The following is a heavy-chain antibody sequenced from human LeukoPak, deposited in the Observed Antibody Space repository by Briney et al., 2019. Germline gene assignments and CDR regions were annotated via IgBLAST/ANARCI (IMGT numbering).Heavy chain of an antibody. D-gene: IGHD2-15*01. Sequence: GGSLRLSCAASGFTFSSYWMSWVRQAPGKGLEWVAVISYDGSNKYYADSVKGRFTISRDNSKNTLYLQMNSLRAEDTAVYYCARAGKEDPGFDYWGQGTLVTVSS. J-gene: IGHJ4*02. CDR2: ISYDGSNK. V-gene: IGHV3-30-3*01. CDR3: ARAGKEDPGFDY. CDR1: GFTFSSYW.